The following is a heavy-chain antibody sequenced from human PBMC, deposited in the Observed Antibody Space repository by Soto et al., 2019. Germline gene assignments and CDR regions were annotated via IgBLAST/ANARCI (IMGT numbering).Heavy chain of an antibody. J-gene: IGHJ6*02. CDR2: IIPIFGTA. CDR3: ARNGGDGPYSSSWYNYYYGMAV. V-gene: IGHV1-69*13. D-gene: IGHD6-13*01. Sequence: SVKVSCKASGGTFSSYAISWVRQAPGQGLEWMGGIIPIFGTANYAQKFQGRVTITADESTSAAYMELSSLRSEDTAVYYCARNGGDGPYSSSWYNYYYGMAVWGQGTTVTVSS. CDR1: GGTFSSYA.